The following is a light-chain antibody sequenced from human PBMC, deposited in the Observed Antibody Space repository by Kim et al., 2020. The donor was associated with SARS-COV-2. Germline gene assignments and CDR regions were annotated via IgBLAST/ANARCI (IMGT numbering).Light chain of an antibody. Sequence: EIVLTQSPATLSLSPGERAALSCRASQSVSSSYLAWYQQKPGQATRLLIYGASSRATGSPDRFSGSGSGTDFTLTITRLETDDFAVYYCQQYGTSPLTFGGGTKLEI. CDR2: GAS. J-gene: IGKJ4*01. V-gene: IGKV3-20*01. CDR1: QSVSSSY. CDR3: QQYGTSPLT.